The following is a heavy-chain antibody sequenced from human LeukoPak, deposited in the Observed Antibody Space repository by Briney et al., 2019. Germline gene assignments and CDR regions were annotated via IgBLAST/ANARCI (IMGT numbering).Heavy chain of an antibody. D-gene: IGHD2-2*01. J-gene: IGHJ4*02. CDR2: INSDGSST. CDR3: ARDCSSTSCYLDY. Sequence: GGSLRLSCAASGFTFSSYWMHWVRQAPGKGLVWVSRINSDGSSTSYADSVKGRFTISRGNAKNTLYLQMNSLRAEDTAVYYCARDCSSTSCYLDYWGQGTLVTVSS. V-gene: IGHV3-74*01. CDR1: GFTFSSYW.